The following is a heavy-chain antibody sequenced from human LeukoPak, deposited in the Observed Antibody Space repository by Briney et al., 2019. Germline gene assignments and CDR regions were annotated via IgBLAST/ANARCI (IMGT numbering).Heavy chain of an antibody. CDR2: INPNSGST. CDR3: ARGTSASRVSSISYYYYMDV. V-gene: IGHV1-2*02. CDR1: GYTFTGYY. D-gene: IGHD6-13*01. Sequence: ASVKVSCKAAGYTFTGYYMHWVRQAPGQGLEWMGWINPNSGSTNYAQKFQGRVTMTRDTSISTAYMELSRLRSDDTAVYYCARGTSASRVSSISYYYYMDVWGKGTTVTVSS. J-gene: IGHJ6*03.